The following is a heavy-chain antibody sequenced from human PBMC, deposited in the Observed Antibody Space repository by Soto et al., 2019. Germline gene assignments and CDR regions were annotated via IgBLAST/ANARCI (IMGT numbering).Heavy chain of an antibody. CDR3: ARTVVAATTYYFDY. J-gene: IGHJ4*02. CDR2: IYWDDDK. CDR1: GFSLSTSGVG. V-gene: IGHV2-5*02. Sequence: QITLKESGPPLVKPTQTLTLTCTFSGFSLSTSGVGVGWIRQPPGKALEWLALIYWDDDKRYSPSLKSRLTITKDTSKHQVVLTMTNMDPVDTATYYCARTVVAATTYYFDYWGQGTLVTVSS. D-gene: IGHD2-15*01.